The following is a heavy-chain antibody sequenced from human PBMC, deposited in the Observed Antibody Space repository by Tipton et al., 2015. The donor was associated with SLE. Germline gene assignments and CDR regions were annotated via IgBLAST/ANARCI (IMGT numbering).Heavy chain of an antibody. V-gene: IGHV3-20*04. J-gene: IGHJ4*02. CDR3: ARATVTTSPFDY. D-gene: IGHD4-17*01. CDR2: ISWNCGST. Sequence: SLRLSCAASGFTFDDYGMSWVRQAPGKGLEWVSGISWNCGSTGYADSVKGRFTISRDNAKNSLYLQMNSLRAEDTALYYCARATVTTSPFDYWGQGTLVTVSS. CDR1: GFTFDDYG.